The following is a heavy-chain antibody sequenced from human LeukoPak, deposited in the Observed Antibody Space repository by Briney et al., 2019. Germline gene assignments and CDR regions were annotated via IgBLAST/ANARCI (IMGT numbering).Heavy chain of an antibody. V-gene: IGHV4-59*08. D-gene: IGHD2-15*01. CDR3: ERLIGGSWRFDY. Sequence: SETLSLTCTVSGGSISSYYWSWIRQPPGKGLEWIGYIYYSGSTNYNPSLKSRVTISVDTSKNQFPLKLSSVTAADTAVYYCERLIGGSWRFDYWGQGTLVTVSS. CDR1: GGSISSYY. CDR2: IYYSGST. J-gene: IGHJ4*02.